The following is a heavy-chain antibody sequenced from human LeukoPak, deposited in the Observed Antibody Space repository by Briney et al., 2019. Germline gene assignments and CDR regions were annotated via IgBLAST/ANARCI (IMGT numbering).Heavy chain of an antibody. CDR2: IYYNGST. Sequence: SETLSLTCTVSGGSISSYYWSWIRQPPGKGLEWIGYIYYNGSTNYNPSLKSRVTISVDTSKNQFSLKLSSVTAADTAVYYCARGKRDIVVVPAASFDYWGQGTLVTVSS. CDR3: ARGKRDIVVVPAASFDY. V-gene: IGHV4-59*01. J-gene: IGHJ4*02. CDR1: GGSISSYY. D-gene: IGHD2-2*01.